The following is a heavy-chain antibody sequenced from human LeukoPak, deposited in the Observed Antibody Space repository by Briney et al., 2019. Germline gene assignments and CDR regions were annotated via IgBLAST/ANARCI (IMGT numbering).Heavy chain of an antibody. D-gene: IGHD5-12*01. CDR2: IYYSGST. V-gene: IGHV4-59*01. J-gene: IGHJ4*02. CDR3: ARAGGGYSGYDFNY. Sequence: SETLSLTCTVSGASISSYYWSWIRQPPGKGLEWIGYIYYSGSTNYNPSLKSRVTISVDTSKNQFSLKLSSVTAADTAVYYCARAGGGYSGYDFNYWGQGTLVTVSS. CDR1: GASISSYY.